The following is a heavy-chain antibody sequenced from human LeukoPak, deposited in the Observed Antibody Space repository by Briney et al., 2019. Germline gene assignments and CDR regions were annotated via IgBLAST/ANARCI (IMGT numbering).Heavy chain of an antibody. D-gene: IGHD3-10*01. J-gene: IGHJ6*02. CDR1: GFTFSSYW. CDR3: AREDGYYGSGSFYGMDV. Sequence: GGSLRLSCAASGFTFSSYWMSWVRQAPGKGLEWVANIKQDGSEKYYVDSVKGRFTISRDNAKNSLYLQMNSLRAEDTAVYYCAREDGYYGSGSFYGMDVWGQGTTVTVSS. V-gene: IGHV3-7*01. CDR2: IKQDGSEK.